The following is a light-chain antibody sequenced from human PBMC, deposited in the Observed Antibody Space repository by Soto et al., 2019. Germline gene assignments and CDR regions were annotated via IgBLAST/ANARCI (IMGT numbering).Light chain of an antibody. Sequence: EIVLTQSPGTLSLSPGERATLSCRASQSVTNNLAWYQQKPGQPPRLLIYGVSTRATGVPARFSGSGSGTEFTLTISSLQSEDFAVYYCQQYDKWPPKTFGQGTKVDIK. CDR1: QSVTNN. CDR3: QQYDKWPPKT. V-gene: IGKV3-15*01. J-gene: IGKJ1*01. CDR2: GVS.